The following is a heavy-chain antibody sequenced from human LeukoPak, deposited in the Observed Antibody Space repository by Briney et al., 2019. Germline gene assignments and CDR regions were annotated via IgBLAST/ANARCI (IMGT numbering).Heavy chain of an antibody. CDR2: ISGSGGST. J-gene: IGHJ4*02. CDR1: GFTFSSYA. V-gene: IGHV3-23*01. CDR3: AKDQEAGGSGSYYGYFDY. D-gene: IGHD3-10*01. Sequence: PGGSLRLSCAASGFTFSSYAMSWVRQAPGKGLEWVSAISGSGGSTYYADSVKGRFTISRDNSKNTLYLQMNSLRAEDTAVYYCAKDQEAGGSGSYYGYFDYWGQGTLVTVSS.